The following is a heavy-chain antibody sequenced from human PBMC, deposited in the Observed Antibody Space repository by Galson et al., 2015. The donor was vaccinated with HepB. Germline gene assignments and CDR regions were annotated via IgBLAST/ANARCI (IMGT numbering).Heavy chain of an antibody. J-gene: IGHJ4*02. CDR2: ISGYSGDT. V-gene: IGHV1-18*01. CDR1: GYTFSSYG. D-gene: IGHD3-22*01. CDR3: ATDSSGYYYFDY. Sequence: SVKVSCKASGYTFSSYGISWVRQAPGQGPEWMGWISGYSGDTNYAQNFQGRVTMTTDTSTSTAYMELRSLRSDDTAVYYCATDSSGYYYFDYWGQGTLVIVSP.